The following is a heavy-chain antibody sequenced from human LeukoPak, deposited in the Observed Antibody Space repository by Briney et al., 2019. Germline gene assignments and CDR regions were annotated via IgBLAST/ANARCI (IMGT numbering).Heavy chain of an antibody. J-gene: IGHJ4*02. D-gene: IGHD5-12*01. V-gene: IGHV4-59*01. Sequence: SETLSLTCTVSGGSISSYYRSWIQQPPGKGLEWIGYIYYSGSTNYNPSLKSRVTISVDTSKNQFSLKLSSVIAADTAVYYCARLTGYDLETFCGDWGQGTLVTVSS. CDR1: GGSISSYY. CDR3: ARLTGYDLETFCGD. CDR2: IYYSGST.